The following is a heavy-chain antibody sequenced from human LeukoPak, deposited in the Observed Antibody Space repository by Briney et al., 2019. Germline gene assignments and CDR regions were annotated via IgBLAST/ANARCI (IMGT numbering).Heavy chain of an antibody. V-gene: IGHV1-8*01. CDR3: ARGGYSGYDRYNWFDP. CDR1: GYTFISYD. D-gene: IGHD5-12*01. CDR2: MNPNSGNT. Sequence: ASVKVSCKASGYTFISYDIDWVRQATGQGLEWMGWMNPNSGNTGYAQKFQGRVTMTRNTSISTAYMELSSLRSEDTAVYYCARGGYSGYDRYNWFDPWGQGTLVTVSS. J-gene: IGHJ5*02.